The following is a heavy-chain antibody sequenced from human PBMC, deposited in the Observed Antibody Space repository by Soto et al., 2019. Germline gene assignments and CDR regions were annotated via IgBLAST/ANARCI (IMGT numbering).Heavy chain of an antibody. CDR3: ARDYYDSSGYAFDI. V-gene: IGHV3-66*01. J-gene: IGHJ3*02. CDR1: GFTVSSNY. CDR2: IYSGGST. D-gene: IGHD3-22*01. Sequence: GESLKISCAASGFTVSSNYMSWVRQAPGKGLEWVSVIYSGGSTYYADSVKGRFTISRDNSKNTLYLQMNSLRAEDTAVYYCARDYYDSSGYAFDIWGQGTMVTVSS.